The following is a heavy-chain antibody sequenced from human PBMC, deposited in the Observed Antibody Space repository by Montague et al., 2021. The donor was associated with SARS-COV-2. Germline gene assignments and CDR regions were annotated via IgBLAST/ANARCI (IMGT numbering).Heavy chain of an antibody. CDR2: INDSGRT. Sequence: SETLSLTCAVSGGSFSGYYWSWIRQPPGRGLEWIGDINDSGRTNYNPSLKGRVTISVDTSKNQFSLRLSSVTAADTAVYYCARGYCSGSGCYYYYGMDVWGQGTTVTVSS. D-gene: IGHD2-15*01. CDR1: GGSFSGYY. J-gene: IGHJ6*02. V-gene: IGHV4-34*01. CDR3: ARGYCSGSGCYYYYGMDV.